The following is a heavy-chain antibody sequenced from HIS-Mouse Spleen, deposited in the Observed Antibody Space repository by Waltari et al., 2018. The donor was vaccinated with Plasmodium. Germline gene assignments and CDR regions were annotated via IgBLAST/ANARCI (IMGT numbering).Heavy chain of an antibody. CDR1: GGTFSSYA. J-gene: IGHJ5*02. CDR2: IIPILGIA. D-gene: IGHD6-19*01. Sequence: QVQLVQSGAEVKKPGSSVKVSCKASGGTFSSYAISWVRQAPGQGLEWMGRIIPILGIANSAQKFQGRVTITAYKSTSTAYMELSSLRSEATAVYYCARDSIAVAGHWFDPWGQGTLVTVSS. CDR3: ARDSIAVAGHWFDP. V-gene: IGHV1-69*04.